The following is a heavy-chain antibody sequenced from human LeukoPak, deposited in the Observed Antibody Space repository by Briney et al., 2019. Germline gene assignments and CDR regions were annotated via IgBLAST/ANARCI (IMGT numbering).Heavy chain of an antibody. D-gene: IGHD3-16*02. CDR1: GGSISSYY. V-gene: IGHV4-4*07. Sequence: PSETLSLTCTVSGGSISSYYWSWIRRPAGKGLEWIGRIYASGSTNYNPSLKSRVTMSVDTSKNQFSLKLSSVTAADTAVYYCARDALYDYVWGSYRDPPDAFDIWGQGTMVTVSS. J-gene: IGHJ3*02. CDR2: IYASGST. CDR3: ARDALYDYVWGSYRDPPDAFDI.